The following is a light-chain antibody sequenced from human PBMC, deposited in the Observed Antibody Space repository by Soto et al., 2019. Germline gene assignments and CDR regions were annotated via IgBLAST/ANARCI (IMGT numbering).Light chain of an antibody. CDR3: QKYNSAPLT. Sequence: DIHVTQSPSSLSASVGDRVTITCRASQAISNSLAWYQQKPGELPKLLIYAASTLRSGVPSRFSGSGSGTDFTLTISGLQPEDVANYYCQKYNSAPLTFGGGT. CDR1: QAISNS. J-gene: IGKJ4*01. CDR2: AAS. V-gene: IGKV1-27*01.